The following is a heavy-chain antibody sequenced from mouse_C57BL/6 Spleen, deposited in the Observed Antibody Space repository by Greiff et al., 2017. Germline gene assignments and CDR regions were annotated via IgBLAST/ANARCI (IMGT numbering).Heavy chain of an antibody. J-gene: IGHJ4*01. Sequence: EVQLQQSGAELVRPGASVKLSCTASGFNIKDDYMHWVKQRPEQGLEWIGWIDPENGDTEYASKFQGKATITADTSSNTAYLQLSSLTSEDTAVYYCTKISTVVARGDYWGQGTSVTVSS. CDR3: TKISTVVARGDY. V-gene: IGHV14-4*01. CDR1: GFNIKDDY. D-gene: IGHD1-1*01. CDR2: IDPENGDT.